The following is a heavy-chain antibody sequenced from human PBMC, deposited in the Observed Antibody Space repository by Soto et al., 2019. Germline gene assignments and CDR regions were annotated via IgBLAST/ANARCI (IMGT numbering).Heavy chain of an antibody. V-gene: IGHV3-30*18. D-gene: IGHD2-21*02. CDR3: AKGLAYCGGDCYYHFDL. CDR2: ISYDGSNK. Sequence: QVQLVESGGGVVQPGRSLRLSCAASGFTFSSYGMHWVRQAPGKGLEWVAVISYDGSNKYYADSVKGRFTISRDNSKNTLDLQMNSLRAEDTAVSYCAKGLAYCGGDCYYHFDLWGRGTLVTVSS. CDR1: GFTFSSYG. J-gene: IGHJ2*01.